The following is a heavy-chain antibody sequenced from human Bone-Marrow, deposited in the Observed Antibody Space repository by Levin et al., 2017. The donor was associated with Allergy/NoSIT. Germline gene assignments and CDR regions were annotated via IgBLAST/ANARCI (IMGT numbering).Heavy chain of an antibody. CDR1: GFTFSRYW. V-gene: IGHV3-74*01. CDR2: INIDGSST. J-gene: IGHJ6*02. D-gene: IGHD1-7*01. Sequence: GESLKISCAASGFTFSRYWMHWVRQAPGKGLVWVARINIDGSSTAYADSVKGRFTISRDNGKNTLYLEMNSLRDEDTAVYYCAKVANDGNYGYYYGLDVWGQGTTVTVSS. CDR3: AKVANDGNYGYYYGLDV.